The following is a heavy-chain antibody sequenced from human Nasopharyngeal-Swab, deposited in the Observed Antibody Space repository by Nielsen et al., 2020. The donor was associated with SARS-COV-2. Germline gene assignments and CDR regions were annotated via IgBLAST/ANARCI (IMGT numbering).Heavy chain of an antibody. CDR2: IYYSGGT. V-gene: IGHV4-59*01. CDR3: ARTSDVGGGSNGYPDY. D-gene: IGHD3-22*01. J-gene: IGHJ4*02. CDR1: GGSISSYY. Sequence: GSLRLSCTVSGGSISSYYWSWIRQPPGKGLEWIGYIYYSGGTNYNPSLKSRVTFSVDTSKNQFSLKVRSVTAADTAVYYCARTSDVGGGSNGYPDYWGQGTLVTVSS.